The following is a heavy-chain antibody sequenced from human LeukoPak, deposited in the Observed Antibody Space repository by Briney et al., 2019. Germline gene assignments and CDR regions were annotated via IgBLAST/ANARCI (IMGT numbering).Heavy chain of an antibody. D-gene: IGHD1-26*01. CDR1: GFTVSSNY. V-gene: IGHV3-53*01. J-gene: IGHJ4*02. CDR3: GTRETVGAAFFDY. CDR2: IYSDGST. Sequence: PGGSLRLSCAASGFTVSSNYMNWVRQAPGKGLEWASVIYSDGSTYYAASVKGRFTISSDDSKNAPQLQLNSLRAADTAVYYCGTRETVGAAFFDYWGQGTLVTVSS.